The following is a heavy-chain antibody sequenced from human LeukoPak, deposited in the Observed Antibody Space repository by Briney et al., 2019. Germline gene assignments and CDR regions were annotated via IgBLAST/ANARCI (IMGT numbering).Heavy chain of an antibody. Sequence: SETLSLTCTVSGGSISSSSYYWGWIRQPPGKGLEWIGSTYYSGSTYYNPSLKSRVTISVDTSKNQFSLKLSSVTAADTAVYYCARLPGQNAFDIWGQGTMVTVSS. CDR1: GGSISSSSYY. V-gene: IGHV4-39*01. J-gene: IGHJ3*02. CDR2: TYYSGST. CDR3: ARLPGQNAFDI.